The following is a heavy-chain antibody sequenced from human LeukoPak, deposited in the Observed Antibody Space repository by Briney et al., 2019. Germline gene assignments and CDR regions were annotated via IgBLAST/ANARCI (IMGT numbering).Heavy chain of an antibody. CDR2: IFNSGST. CDR1: VYSITSGYY. J-gene: IGHJ6*03. V-gene: IGHV4-38-2*02. D-gene: IGHD4-11*01. CDR3: ARGPGSTEYYYYYFYMDV. Sequence: SETLSLTCTVSVYSITSGYYWGWTGQPPGKGLDWIGSIFNSGSTFYKPSLKSRVTIAVDSSKNQFCLKLSSVTAADTAVYYFARGPGSTEYYYYYFYMDVWGKGTTVTVSS.